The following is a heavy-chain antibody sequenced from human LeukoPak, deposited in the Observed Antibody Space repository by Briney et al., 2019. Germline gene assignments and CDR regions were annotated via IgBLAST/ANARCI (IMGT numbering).Heavy chain of an antibody. J-gene: IGHJ4*02. Sequence: SETLSLTCTVSGGSISSGGYYWSWIRQHPGKGLEWIGYIYYSGSTYYNPSPKSRVTISVDTSKNQFSLKLSSVTAADTAVYYCARGDRNPFDYWGQETLVTVSS. CDR3: ARGDRNPFDY. D-gene: IGHD1-14*01. CDR2: IYYSGST. V-gene: IGHV4-31*03. CDR1: GGSISSGGYY.